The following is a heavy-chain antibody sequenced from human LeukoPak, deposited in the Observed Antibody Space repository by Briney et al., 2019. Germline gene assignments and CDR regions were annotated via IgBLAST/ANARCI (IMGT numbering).Heavy chain of an antibody. Sequence: PSETLSLTCTVSGGSISSYYWSWIRQPPGKGLEWIGYIYYSGSTNYNPSLKSRVTISVDTSKNQFSLKLSSVIAADTAVYYCARRAVGAAFDIWGQGTMVTVSS. J-gene: IGHJ3*02. CDR3: ARRAVGAAFDI. CDR2: IYYSGST. V-gene: IGHV4-59*08. CDR1: GGSISSYY. D-gene: IGHD1-26*01.